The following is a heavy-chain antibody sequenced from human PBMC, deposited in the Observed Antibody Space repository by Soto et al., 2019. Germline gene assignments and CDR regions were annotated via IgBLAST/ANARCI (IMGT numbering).Heavy chain of an antibody. CDR1: GFTFSSYA. CDR2: ISYDGSNK. CDR3: AREASRNWNDDEGAFDI. V-gene: IGHV3-30-3*01. D-gene: IGHD1-1*01. J-gene: IGHJ3*02. Sequence: QVQLVESGGGVVQPGRSLRLSCAASGFTFSSYAMHWVRQAPGKGLEWVAVISYDGSNKYYADSVKGRFTISRDNSKNTRYLQMNSLRAVDTAVYYCAREASRNWNDDEGAFDIWGQGTMVTVSS.